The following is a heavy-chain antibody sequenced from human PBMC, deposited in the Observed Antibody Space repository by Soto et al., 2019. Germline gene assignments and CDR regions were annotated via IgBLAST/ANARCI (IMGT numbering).Heavy chain of an antibody. Sequence: ALRLSCAASGFTFSSYGMHWVRQAPGKGLGWVAVISYDGSNKYYADSVKGRFTISRDNSKNTLYLQMNSLRAEDTAVYYCAKGLSGWLDYWGQGTLVTVSS. V-gene: IGHV3-30*18. J-gene: IGHJ4*02. CDR2: ISYDGSNK. CDR1: GFTFSSYG. CDR3: AKGLSGWLDY. D-gene: IGHD6-19*01.